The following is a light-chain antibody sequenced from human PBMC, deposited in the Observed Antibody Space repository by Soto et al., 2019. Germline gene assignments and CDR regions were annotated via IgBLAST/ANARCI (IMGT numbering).Light chain of an antibody. CDR1: QSVRSN. Sequence: EIVMTQSPATLSVSPGEWVTLSCRASQSVRSNLAWYQQRPGQAPRLLIYAASTRATGIPARFSGSGSGTEFTLIIDSLQSEDFAVYYCQQYNNWPRTFGQGTKVEIK. J-gene: IGKJ1*01. CDR2: AAS. CDR3: QQYNNWPRT. V-gene: IGKV3-15*01.